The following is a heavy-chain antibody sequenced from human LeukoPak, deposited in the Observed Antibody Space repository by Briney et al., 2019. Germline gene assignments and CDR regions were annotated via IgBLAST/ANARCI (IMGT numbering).Heavy chain of an antibody. CDR2: IRYDGSNK. V-gene: IGHV3-30*02. CDR1: GFTFSDYY. J-gene: IGHJ4*02. D-gene: IGHD6-13*01. CDR3: AKDLGAAGYVSLDY. Sequence: GGSLRLSCAASGFTFSDYYMSWIRQAPGEGLEWVAFIRYDGSNKYYADSVKGRFTISRDNSKNTLYLQMNSLRAEDTAVYYCAKDLGAAGYVSLDYWGQGTLVTVSS.